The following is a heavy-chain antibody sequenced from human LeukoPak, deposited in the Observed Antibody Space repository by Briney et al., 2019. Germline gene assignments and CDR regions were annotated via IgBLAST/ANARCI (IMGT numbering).Heavy chain of an antibody. CDR1: GFTFSSYS. V-gene: IGHV3-21*01. D-gene: IGHD1-1*01. CDR3: ARDLVFASPGYNWNDFDY. CDR2: ISSSSSYI. Sequence: PGGSLRLSCAASGFTFSSYSMNWVRQAPGKGLEWVSSISSSSSYIYYAGSVKGRFTISRDNAKNSLYLQMNSLRAEDTAVYYCARDLVFASPGYNWNDFDYWGQGTLVTVSS. J-gene: IGHJ4*02.